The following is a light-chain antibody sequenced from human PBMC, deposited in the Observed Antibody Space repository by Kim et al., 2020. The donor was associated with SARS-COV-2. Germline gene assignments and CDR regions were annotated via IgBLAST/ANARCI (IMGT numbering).Light chain of an antibody. CDR3: QQNATSPET. Sequence: ENVLTQSPGTLSLSPGERATLSCRASQSVSSNFLAWYQQKAGQAPRLVIYSASSRGSGIPDRFSGSGSGTDFTLTISTLEPEDFAVYYCQQNATSPETFGKGTKVDIK. CDR1: QSVSSNF. V-gene: IGKV3-20*01. J-gene: IGKJ1*01. CDR2: SAS.